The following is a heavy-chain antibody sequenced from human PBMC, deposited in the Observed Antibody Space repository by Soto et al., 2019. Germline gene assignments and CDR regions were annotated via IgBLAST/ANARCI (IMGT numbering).Heavy chain of an antibody. CDR1: GFTFISYG. J-gene: IGHJ4*02. V-gene: IGHV3-30*18. D-gene: IGHD3-22*01. CDR2: ISYDGSNK. CDR3: AKAPYYYDSSGPFDY. Sequence: PGGALRLSCAASGFTFISYGMHWVRQAPGKGLEWVAVISYDGSNKYYADSVKGRFTISRDNSKNTLYLQMNSLRAEDTAVYYCAKAPYYYDSSGPFDYWGQGTLVTVSS.